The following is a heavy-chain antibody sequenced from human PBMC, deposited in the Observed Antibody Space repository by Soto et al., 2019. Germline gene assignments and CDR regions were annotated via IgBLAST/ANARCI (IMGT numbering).Heavy chain of an antibody. CDR2: ISANDGNP. Sequence: QVQLVQSGREMKEPGASVRVSCKASGYTFTSYGFSWVRQAPGQGLEWVAWISANDGNPNSADKFQGRVTLTTDTSTSTAYMELRILRSDDTAVYYCARDFRDSCGGANCIYFVYRGQGTLVTVSS. CDR1: GYTFTSYG. D-gene: IGHD2-21*01. CDR3: ARDFRDSCGGANCIYFVY. J-gene: IGHJ4*02. V-gene: IGHV1-18*01.